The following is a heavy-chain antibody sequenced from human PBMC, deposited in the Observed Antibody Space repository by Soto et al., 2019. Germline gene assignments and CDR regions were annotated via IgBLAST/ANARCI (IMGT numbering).Heavy chain of an antibody. D-gene: IGHD3-22*01. CDR1: GGSLSSGGYY. J-gene: IGHJ4*02. Sequence: PXXTLSIGGTVSGGSLSSGGYYWRCSQQHPGKGLAWIGYIYYSGSTYYNPSLKSRVKISVDTSKNQCSLKLSSLTAEYTAVYYCERDRSYYDSSGYYYVLDYWGQGTLVTVS. CDR2: IYYSGST. V-gene: IGHV4-31*03. CDR3: ERDRSYYDSSGYYYVLDY.